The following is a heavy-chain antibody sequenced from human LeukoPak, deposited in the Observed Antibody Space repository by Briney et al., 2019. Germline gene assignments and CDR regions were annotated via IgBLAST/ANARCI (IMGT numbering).Heavy chain of an antibody. CDR3: TRSPRDGYNDAFDI. CDR2: IYPDDSET. Sequence: GESLQISCQGSGYSFTTYWIAWVRQMPGEGLEWVGIIYPDDSETRYSPSFQGQVSISADKSITTAYLQWGSLTASDTALYYCTRSPRDGYNDAFDIWGQGTMVTVFS. V-gene: IGHV5-51*01. CDR1: GYSFTTYW. J-gene: IGHJ3*02. D-gene: IGHD5-24*01.